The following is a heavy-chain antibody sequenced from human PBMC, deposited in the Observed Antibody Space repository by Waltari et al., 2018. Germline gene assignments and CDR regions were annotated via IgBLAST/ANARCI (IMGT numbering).Heavy chain of an antibody. Sequence: EVQLVQSGAEVKKPGEFLKISCQGSGYTFTSNWIAWVRQVPGKGLEWMGMIFPGDTDTRYSPSFQGQVTMAVDKSINTAYLQWSGLEATDTAMYYCARRREGGMATTVFDYWGQGTLVTVSS. V-gene: IGHV5-51*01. CDR2: IFPGDTDT. CDR3: ARRREGGMATTVFDY. D-gene: IGHD3-16*01. J-gene: IGHJ4*02. CDR1: GYTFTSNW.